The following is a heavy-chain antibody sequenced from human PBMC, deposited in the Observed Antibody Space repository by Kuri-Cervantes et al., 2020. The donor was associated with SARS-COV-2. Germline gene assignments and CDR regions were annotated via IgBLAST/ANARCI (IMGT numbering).Heavy chain of an antibody. D-gene: IGHD4-11*01. CDR1: GYTFTSYG. J-gene: IGHJ5*02. CDR3: ATHDYSNYEEYWFDP. Sequence: ASVKVSCKASGYTFTSYGISWVRQAPGQGLEWMGWISAYNGNTNYAQKLQGRVTITRNTSISTAYMELSSLRSEDTAVYYCATHDYSNYEEYWFDPWGQGTLVTVSS. V-gene: IGHV1-18*01. CDR2: ISAYNGNT.